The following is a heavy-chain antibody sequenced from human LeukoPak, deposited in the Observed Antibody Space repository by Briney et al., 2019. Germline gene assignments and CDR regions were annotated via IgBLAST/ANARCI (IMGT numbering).Heavy chain of an antibody. CDR1: GFTFTNYN. V-gene: IGHV3-23*01. D-gene: IGHD6-13*01. Sequence: GGSLRLSCAASGFTFTNYNFYWVRQAPGRGLEWVSAISGSGGSTYYADSVKGRFAISRDNSKNTLYLQMNSLRAEDTAVYYCAKDPMTYIAAAGMVYWGQGTLVTVSS. CDR2: ISGSGGST. CDR3: AKDPMTYIAAAGMVY. J-gene: IGHJ4*02.